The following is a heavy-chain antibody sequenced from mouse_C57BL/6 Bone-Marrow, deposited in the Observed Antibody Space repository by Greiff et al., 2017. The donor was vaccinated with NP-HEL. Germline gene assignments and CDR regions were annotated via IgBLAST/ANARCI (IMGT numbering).Heavy chain of an antibody. V-gene: IGHV2-2*01. D-gene: IGHD4-1*01. Sequence: QVQLQHSGPGLVQPSQSLSITCTVSGFSLTSYGVHWVRPSPGTGLEWLGVLCSGGCTDYTAAFISRLSISKDNSKSQVFFKMNSLQADDKAIYDWARDWDGKDYWYCDVWGTGTTVTGAS. CDR1: GFSLTSYG. J-gene: IGHJ1*03. CDR2: LCSGGCT. CDR3: ARDWDGKDYWYCDV.